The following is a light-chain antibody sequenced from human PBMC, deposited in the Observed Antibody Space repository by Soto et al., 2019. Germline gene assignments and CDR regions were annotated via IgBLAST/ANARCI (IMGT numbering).Light chain of an antibody. CDR3: TAFAGRNKLR. CDR1: SSDIGGYNY. J-gene: IGLJ3*02. V-gene: IGLV2-8*01. CDR2: EVS. Sequence: QSALTQPPSASWSPGQSVTISCTGTSSDIGGYNYVSWYRQHPGKAPKLMIFEVSKRPSGVPGRFSGSKFGNTASLTVSGLQTEDEADYYCTAFAGRNKLRFGGGTKVTVL.